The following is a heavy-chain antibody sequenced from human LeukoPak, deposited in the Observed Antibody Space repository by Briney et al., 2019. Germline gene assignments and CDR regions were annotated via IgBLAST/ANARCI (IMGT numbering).Heavy chain of an antibody. J-gene: IGHJ4*02. Sequence: GGSLRLSCAASGFTFSNFGIHWVRQAPGKGLEWVALISYDGSNQYYADSVKGRFTISRDNSKSTLYLQMNSLRPEDTAVYYCAKGNYYDSSGYYQHFDHWGQGTLVTVSS. CDR2: ISYDGSNQ. CDR1: GFTFSNFG. D-gene: IGHD3-22*01. CDR3: AKGNYYDSSGYYQHFDH. V-gene: IGHV3-30*18.